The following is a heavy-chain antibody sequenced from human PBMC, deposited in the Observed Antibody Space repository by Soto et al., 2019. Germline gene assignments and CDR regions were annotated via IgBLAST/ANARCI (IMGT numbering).Heavy chain of an antibody. CDR3: ARGDYDYMWGSYRFGPNWFDP. CDR2: IYWDDDK. V-gene: IGHV2-5*02. J-gene: IGHJ5*02. Sequence: QITLKESGPTLVKPTQTLTLTCTFSGFSLSTSGVGVGWIRQPPGKALEWLALIYWDDDKRYSPSLKSRLNIPKDTSKNRVVLTMTNMDPVDTATYYCARGDYDYMWGSYRFGPNWFDPWGQGTLVIFSS. D-gene: IGHD3-16*02. CDR1: GFSLSTSGVG.